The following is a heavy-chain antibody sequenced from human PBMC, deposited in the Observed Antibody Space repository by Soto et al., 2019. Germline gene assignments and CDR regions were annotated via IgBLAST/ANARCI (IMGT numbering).Heavy chain of an antibody. CDR2: IYYSGST. CDR3: ARDSGIAARLLDY. V-gene: IGHV4-31*03. Sequence: SETLSLTCTVSGGSISSGGYYWSWIRQHPGKGLEWIGYIYYSGSTYYNPSLKSRVTISVDTSKNQFSLKLSSVTAADTAVYYCARDSGIAARLLDYWGQGTLVTVSS. CDR1: GGSISSGGYY. J-gene: IGHJ4*02. D-gene: IGHD6-6*01.